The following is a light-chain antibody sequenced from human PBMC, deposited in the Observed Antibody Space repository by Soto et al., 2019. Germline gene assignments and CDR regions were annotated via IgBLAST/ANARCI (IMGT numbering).Light chain of an antibody. CDR1: QTISSW. V-gene: IGKV1-5*03. CDR2: KAS. J-gene: IGKJ1*01. CDR3: QQYNSYSPWT. Sequence: DIQMTQSPSTLSGSVGDRVTITCRASQTISSWLAWYQQKPGKAPKLLIYKASTLKSGVPSRFSGSGSGTEFTLTISGLQPDDFATYYCQQYNSYSPWTFGPGTKVDNK.